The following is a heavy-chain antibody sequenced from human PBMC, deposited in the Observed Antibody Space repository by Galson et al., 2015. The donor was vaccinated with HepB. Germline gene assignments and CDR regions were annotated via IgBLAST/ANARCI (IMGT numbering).Heavy chain of an antibody. CDR3: ASSRDFWSGYYAGRDYYYYYGMDV. J-gene: IGHJ6*02. CDR1: GFTFSSYA. V-gene: IGHV3-23*01. D-gene: IGHD3-3*01. CDR2: ISGSGGNT. Sequence: SLRLSCAASGFTFSSYAMSWVRQAPGKGLEWVSAISGSGGNTYYADSVKGRFTISRDNSKNTLYPQMNSLRAEDTAVYYCASSRDFWSGYYAGRDYYYYYGMDVWGQGTTVTVSS.